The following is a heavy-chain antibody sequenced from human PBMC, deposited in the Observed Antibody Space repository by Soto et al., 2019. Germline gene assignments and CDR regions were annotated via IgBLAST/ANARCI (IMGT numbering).Heavy chain of an antibody. CDR3: ARVGTSYARRGLDV. J-gene: IGHJ6*02. V-gene: IGHV1-69*13. D-gene: IGHD7-27*01. Sequence: VKVSCKASGGTFSSYAISWVRQAPGQGLEWMGGIIPIFGTANYAQKFQGRVTITADESTSTAYMELSSLRSEDTAVYYCARVGTSYARRGLDVWGQGTTVTVSS. CDR1: GGTFSSYA. CDR2: IIPIFGTA.